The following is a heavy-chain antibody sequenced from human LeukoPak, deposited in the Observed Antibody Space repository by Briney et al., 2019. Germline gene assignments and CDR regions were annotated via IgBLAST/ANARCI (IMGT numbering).Heavy chain of an antibody. V-gene: IGHV3-7*01. CDR3: TRNSGWYRLDY. Sequence: GGSLRLSCTASGFTFCTFWMTWVRQAPGGGREWGANIKEDGSATGYADSAKGRFTISRDNAKNSLDLQMNSLRVDETAVYYCTRNSGWYRLDYWGQGTLVTVPS. D-gene: IGHD6-19*01. CDR1: GFTFCTFW. J-gene: IGHJ4*02. CDR2: IKEDGSAT.